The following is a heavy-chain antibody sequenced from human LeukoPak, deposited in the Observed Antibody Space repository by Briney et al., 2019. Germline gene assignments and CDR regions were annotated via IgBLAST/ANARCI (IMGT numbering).Heavy chain of an antibody. D-gene: IGHD6-13*01. J-gene: IGHJ4*02. CDR3: ARDNRFRGIAAVY. V-gene: IGHV3-30*04. Sequence: TGRSLRLSCAASGFTFSSYAMHWVRQAPGKGLEWVAVISYDGSNKYYADSVKGRFTISRDNSKNTLYLHMNSLRAEDTAVYYCARDNRFRGIAAVYWGQGTLVTVSS. CDR2: ISYDGSNK. CDR1: GFTFSSYA.